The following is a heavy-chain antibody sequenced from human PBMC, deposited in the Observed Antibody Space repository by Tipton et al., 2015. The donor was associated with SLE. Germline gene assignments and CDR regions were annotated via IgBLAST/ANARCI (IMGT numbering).Heavy chain of an antibody. D-gene: IGHD3-16*01. J-gene: IGHJ4*02. CDR2: IYYSGST. CDR1: GGSISSYY. CDR3: ARGGILPSYYFDC. Sequence: GLVKPSETLPLTCTVSGGSISSYYWSWIRQPPGKGLEWIGYIYYSGSTNYNPSLKSRVTISVDTSKNQFSLKLSSVTAADTAVYYCARGGILPSYYFDCWGQGTLVTVSS. V-gene: IGHV4-59*08.